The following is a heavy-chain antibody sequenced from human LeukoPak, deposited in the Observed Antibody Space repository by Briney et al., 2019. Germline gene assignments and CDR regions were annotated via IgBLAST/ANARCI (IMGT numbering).Heavy chain of an antibody. CDR1: GGSISSSSYY. CDR3: ARDAGPGDFDY. V-gene: IGHV4-39*07. D-gene: IGHD1-1*01. CDR2: TYYSGST. Sequence: PSGTLSLTCAVSGGSISSSSYYWGWIRQPPGKGLEWIGGTYYSGSTYYNPSLKSRVTISVDTSKNQFSLKLSSVTAADTAVYYCARDAGPGDFDYWGQGTLVTVSS. J-gene: IGHJ4*02.